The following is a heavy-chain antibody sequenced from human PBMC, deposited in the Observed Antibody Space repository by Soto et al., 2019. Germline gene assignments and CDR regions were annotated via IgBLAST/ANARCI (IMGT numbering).Heavy chain of an antibody. CDR3: ARQTIHNWFDP. D-gene: IGHD3-3*01. J-gene: IGHJ5*02. Sequence: QVQLQESGPGLVKPSETLSLTCTVSGGSVSSDYWTWIRQPPGKGLEWMGFIYASGSPNYNPSLKSPVNISIDTSKNQFSLTLTSVTAADTAVYYCARQTIHNWFDPWGQGTLVTVSS. CDR1: GGSVSSDY. V-gene: IGHV4-4*09. CDR2: IYASGSP.